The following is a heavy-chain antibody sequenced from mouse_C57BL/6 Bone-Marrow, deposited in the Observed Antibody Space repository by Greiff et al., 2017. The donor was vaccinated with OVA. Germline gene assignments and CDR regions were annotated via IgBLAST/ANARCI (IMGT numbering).Heavy chain of an antibody. J-gene: IGHJ4*01. CDR3: TRDDYYAMDY. CDR2: ISSGGDYI. Sequence: EVKLVESGEGLVKPGGSLKLSCAASGFTFSSYAMSWVRQTPEKRLEWVAYISSGGDYIYYADTVKGRFTISRDNSRNTLYLQMSSLQSDDTAMYYCTRDDYYAMDYWGQGTSVTVSS. V-gene: IGHV5-9-1*02. CDR1: GFTFSSYA.